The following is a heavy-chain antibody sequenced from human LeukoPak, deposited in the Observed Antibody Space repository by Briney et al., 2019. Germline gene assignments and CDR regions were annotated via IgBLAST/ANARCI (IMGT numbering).Heavy chain of an antibody. Sequence: PGGSLRLSCAASGFTFSSYAMHWVRQAPGKGLEWVAVISYDGSNKYYADSVKGRFTISRDNSKNTLYLQMNSLRAEDTAVYYCIGSSGYYADFDYWGQGTLVTVSS. V-gene: IGHV3-30-3*01. D-gene: IGHD3-22*01. CDR2: ISYDGSNK. J-gene: IGHJ4*02. CDR3: IGSSGYYADFDY. CDR1: GFTFSSYA.